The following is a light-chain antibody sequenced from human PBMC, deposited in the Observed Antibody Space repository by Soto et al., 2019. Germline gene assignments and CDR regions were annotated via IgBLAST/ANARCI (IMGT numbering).Light chain of an antibody. V-gene: IGKV1-5*01. Sequence: IQMTHSPSSVSASVGDRVTITSRASQGISSWLAWYQQIPGKAPKLLIYDARSLESGVPSRFSGSESGIDFTLTISCLKSEYLAPYHCQLYYSYPPTLAQRTKMDI. CDR1: QGISSW. J-gene: IGKJ1*01. CDR3: QLYYSYPPT. CDR2: DAR.